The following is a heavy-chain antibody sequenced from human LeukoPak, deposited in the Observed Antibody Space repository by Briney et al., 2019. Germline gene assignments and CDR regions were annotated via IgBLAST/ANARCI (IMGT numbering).Heavy chain of an antibody. J-gene: IGHJ3*01. V-gene: IGHV4-59*08. CDR2: LDNSGST. D-gene: IGHD3-22*01. CDR1: GVSVTGYY. Sequence: PSETLSLTCTVFGVSVTGYYWSWIRQPPGKGLEWIGYLDNSGSTSYNPSFRSRVTISADTSKNLFSLRLSSVTAADTALSYCARLGRGDSGYFVAYDFWGQGTMVTVSS. CDR3: ARLGRGDSGYFVAYDF.